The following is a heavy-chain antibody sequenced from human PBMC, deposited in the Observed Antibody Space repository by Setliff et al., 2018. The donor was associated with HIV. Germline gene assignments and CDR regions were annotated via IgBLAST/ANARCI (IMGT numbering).Heavy chain of an antibody. V-gene: IGHV4-4*07. CDR1: GDSFTGYY. CDR2: IYTNGAT. Sequence: SETLSLTCSVSGDSFTGYYWNWIRQSAGKGLEWIGRIYTNGATSYNPSLRSRVTMSVDTSKDQFSLQLNSVTAADTAIYFCVRNSGWALGSWGQGILVTVSS. J-gene: IGHJ4*02. CDR3: VRNSGWALGS. D-gene: IGHD3-16*01.